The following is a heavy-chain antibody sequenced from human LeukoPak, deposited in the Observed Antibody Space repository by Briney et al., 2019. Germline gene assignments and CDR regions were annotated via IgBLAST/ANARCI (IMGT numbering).Heavy chain of an antibody. CDR3: ARRDSSGWLY. Sequence: GGSLRLSCAASGFTFSSYAMHWVRQAPGKGLEWVAVISYDGSNKYYADSVKGRFTISRDNSKNTLYLQMNGLRAEDTAMYYCARRDSSGWLYWGQGTLVTVSS. CDR2: ISYDGSNK. CDR1: GFTFSSYA. D-gene: IGHD6-19*01. V-gene: IGHV3-30-3*01. J-gene: IGHJ4*02.